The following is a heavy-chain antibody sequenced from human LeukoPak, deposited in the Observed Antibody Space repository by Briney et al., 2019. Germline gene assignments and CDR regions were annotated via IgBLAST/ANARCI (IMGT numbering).Heavy chain of an antibody. CDR2: IYSGGST. J-gene: IGHJ6*03. CDR1: GFTVSSNY. Sequence: GGSLRLSCAASGFTVSSNYMSWVRQAPGKGLEWVSIIYSGGSTFYADSVKGRFTISRDNSKNTLYLQMNSLRAEDTAVYYCARAKGSSSYRYYMDVWGKGTTVTVSS. V-gene: IGHV3-53*01. CDR3: ARAKGSSSYRYYMDV. D-gene: IGHD6-6*01.